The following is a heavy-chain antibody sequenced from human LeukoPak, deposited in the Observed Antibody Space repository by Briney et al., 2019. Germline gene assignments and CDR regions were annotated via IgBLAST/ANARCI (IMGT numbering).Heavy chain of an antibody. CDR3: AKGHTYGLGESYLDF. Sequence: GRSLRLSCEASGYTFDDYAMHWVRQAPGKGLEWVSAISWNGGSIGYADSVKGRFTISRDNGKNSLYLQMNSLRTEDTALYYCAKGHTYGLGESYLDFWGQGTLVSVSS. CDR1: GYTFDDYA. CDR2: ISWNGGSI. D-gene: IGHD5-18*01. V-gene: IGHV3-9*01. J-gene: IGHJ4*02.